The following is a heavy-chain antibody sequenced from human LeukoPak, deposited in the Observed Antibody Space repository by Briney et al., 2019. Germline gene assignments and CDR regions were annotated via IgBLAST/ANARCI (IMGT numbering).Heavy chain of an antibody. Sequence: SETLSLTCTVSGGSISSSSYYWGWIRQPPGKGLEWIGSIYYSGSTYYNPSLKSRVTIPVDTSKNQFSLKLSSVTAADTAVYYCARVMPTVVAASSFDYWGQGTLVTVSS. D-gene: IGHD2-15*01. CDR2: IYYSGST. V-gene: IGHV4-39*07. J-gene: IGHJ4*02. CDR1: GGSISSSSYY. CDR3: ARVMPTVVAASSFDY.